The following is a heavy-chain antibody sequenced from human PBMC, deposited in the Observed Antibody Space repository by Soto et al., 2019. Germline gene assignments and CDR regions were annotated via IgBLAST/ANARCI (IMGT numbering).Heavy chain of an antibody. D-gene: IGHD5-18*01. V-gene: IGHV3-21*01. CDR1: GFTFSSYS. CDR2: ISSSSSYI. J-gene: IGHJ6*02. CDR3: ARDMYSYGPNYYYYYGMDV. Sequence: PGGSLRLSCAASGFTFSSYSMNWVRQAPGKGLEWVSSISSSSSYIYYADSVKGRFTISRDNAKNSLYLQMNSLRAEDTAVYYCARDMYSYGPNYYYYYGMDVWGQGTTVTAP.